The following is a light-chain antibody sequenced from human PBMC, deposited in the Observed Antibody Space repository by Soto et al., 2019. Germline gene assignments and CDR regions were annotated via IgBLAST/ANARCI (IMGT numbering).Light chain of an antibody. CDR2: RNN. Sequence: QSVLTQPTSASGTPGQRVTISCSGSSSNIGSNYVYWYQQLPGTAPKLLIYRNNQRPSRVPDRFSGAKSGTSVSLAISGLRSEDEAHYYCAAWDDSLSGRVFGGGTKLTVL. J-gene: IGLJ3*02. CDR3: AAWDDSLSGRV. V-gene: IGLV1-47*01. CDR1: SSNIGSNY.